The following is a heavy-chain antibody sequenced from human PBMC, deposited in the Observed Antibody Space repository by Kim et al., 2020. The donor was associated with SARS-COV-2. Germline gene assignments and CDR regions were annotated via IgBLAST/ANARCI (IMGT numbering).Heavy chain of an antibody. J-gene: IGHJ6*02. D-gene: IGHD5-18*01. V-gene: IGHV1-8*01. Sequence: QQFQGRVTMARNTSISTAYMELSSLRSEDTAVYYCARTRGYSYGVYGMDVWGQGTTVTVSS. CDR3: ARTRGYSYGVYGMDV.